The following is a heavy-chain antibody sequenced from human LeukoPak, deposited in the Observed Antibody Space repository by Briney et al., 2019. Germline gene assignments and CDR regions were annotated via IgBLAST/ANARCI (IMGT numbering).Heavy chain of an antibody. CDR2: FDPEDGET. D-gene: IGHD3-10*01. J-gene: IGHJ4*02. V-gene: IGHV1-24*01. CDR3: ATSGAMVRGALDY. Sequence: ASVKVSCKVSGYTLTELSMHWVRQAPGKGLEWMGGFDPEDGETIYARKFQGRVTMTEDTSTDTAYMELSSLRSEDTAVYYCATSGAMVRGALDYWGQGTLVTVSS. CDR1: GYTLTELS.